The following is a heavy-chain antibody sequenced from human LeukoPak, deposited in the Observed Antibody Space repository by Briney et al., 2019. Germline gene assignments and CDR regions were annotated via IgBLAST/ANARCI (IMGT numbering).Heavy chain of an antibody. V-gene: IGHV3-23*01. Sequence: SGGSLRLSCAASGFTFSNYAMSWVRQAPGKGLEWVSAISGSGGSTYYADSVKGRFTISRDNSKNTLYLQMNSLRAEDTAVYYCAKASAMIVVVSKHFDYWGQGTLVTVSS. J-gene: IGHJ4*02. CDR2: ISGSGGST. CDR1: GFTFSNYA. CDR3: AKASAMIVVVSKHFDY. D-gene: IGHD3-22*01.